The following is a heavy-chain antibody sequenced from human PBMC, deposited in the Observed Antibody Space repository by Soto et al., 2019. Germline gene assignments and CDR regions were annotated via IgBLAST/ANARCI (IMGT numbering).Heavy chain of an antibody. J-gene: IGHJ3*02. CDR3: ARDYGDAFDI. V-gene: IGHV1-2*02. Sequence: GASVKVSCKASGYTFTGYYMHWVRQAPGQGLEWMGWINPNSGGTNYAQEFRGRVTLTRDTSIGTAYMELSRLRSDDTALYYCARDYGDAFDIWGQGTMVTVSS. CDR2: INPNSGGT. D-gene: IGHD4-17*01. CDR1: GYTFTGYY.